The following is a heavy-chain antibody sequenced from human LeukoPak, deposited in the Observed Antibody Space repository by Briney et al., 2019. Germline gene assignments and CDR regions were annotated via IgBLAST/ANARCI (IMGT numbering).Heavy chain of an antibody. CDR2: INPNSGGT. Sequence: ASVKVSCKASGYTFTGYYMHWVRQAPGQGLEWMGWINPNSGGTNYAQKFQGRVTMTRDTSISTAYMELSRLRSDDTAVYYCARVRVRGVTSWFDPWGQGTLVTVSS. CDR1: GYTFTGYY. CDR3: ARVRVRGVTSWFDP. J-gene: IGHJ5*02. D-gene: IGHD3-10*01. V-gene: IGHV1-2*02.